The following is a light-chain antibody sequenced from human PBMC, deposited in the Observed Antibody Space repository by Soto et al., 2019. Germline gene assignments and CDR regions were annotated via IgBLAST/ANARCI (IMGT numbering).Light chain of an antibody. CDR2: VAS. J-gene: IGKJ5*01. CDR3: LQHNNYPPIT. V-gene: IGKV1-17*01. CDR1: QGIRND. Sequence: DIQMTQSPSSLSASVGDRVTITCRASQGIRNDLAWYQQKPGKAPKRLIYVASSLQSGVPSRFSGSGSGTEFTLTISSLQPEDSATYYCLQHNNYPPITLGQGTRLEMK.